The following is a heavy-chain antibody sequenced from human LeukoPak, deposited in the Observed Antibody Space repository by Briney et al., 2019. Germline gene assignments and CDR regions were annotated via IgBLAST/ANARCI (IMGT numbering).Heavy chain of an antibody. CDR2: ISSSSSTI. V-gene: IGHV3-48*01. CDR3: ARDRSSGWYPIPFDY. CDR1: GFTFSSYS. Sequence: PGGSLRLSCAASGFTFSSYSMNWVRQAPGKGLEWVSYISSSSSTIYYADSVKGRFTISRDNAKNSLYLQMNSLRAEDTAVYYCARDRSSGWYPIPFDYWGQGTLVTVSS. J-gene: IGHJ4*02. D-gene: IGHD6-19*01.